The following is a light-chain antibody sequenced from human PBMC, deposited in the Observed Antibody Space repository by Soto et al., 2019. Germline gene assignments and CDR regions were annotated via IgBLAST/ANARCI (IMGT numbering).Light chain of an antibody. Sequence: DIQMTQSPATLSASVGDRITITCRSSQSIGNWLAWHQQKPGKAPKLLIYKASTLESGVPSRFSGSGSGTEFTLTITSLQPDDFATYYCQQYNSYWTFGQGTKVHIK. CDR1: QSIGNW. CDR3: QQYNSYWT. J-gene: IGKJ1*01. V-gene: IGKV1-5*03. CDR2: KAS.